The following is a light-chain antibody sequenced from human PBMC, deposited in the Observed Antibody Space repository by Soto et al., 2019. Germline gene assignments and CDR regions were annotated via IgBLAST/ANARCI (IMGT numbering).Light chain of an antibody. J-gene: IGKJ2*01. CDR3: QQHNNWPFT. Sequence: EIVMTQSPATLSVSPGERATLSCRASQSVSSNLAWYQQRPGQAPRLLIYGASTRATGIPARLSGSGSGTEFTITISSLKSEDFAVYYCQQHNNWPFTFGQGTKLEIK. CDR2: GAS. CDR1: QSVSSN. V-gene: IGKV3-15*01.